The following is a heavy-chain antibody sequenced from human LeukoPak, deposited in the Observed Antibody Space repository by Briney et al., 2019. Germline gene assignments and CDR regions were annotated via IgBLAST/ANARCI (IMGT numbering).Heavy chain of an antibody. CDR2: ISYDGSNK. CDR3: AREADYYDSSGYHPGGYYFDY. Sequence: GGSLRLSCAASGFTFSSYAMSWVRQAPGKGLEWVAVISYDGSNKYYADSVKGRFTISRDNSKNTLYLQMNSLRAEDTAVYYCAREADYYDSSGYHPGGYYFDYWGRGTLVTVSS. V-gene: IGHV3-30*03. J-gene: IGHJ4*02. D-gene: IGHD3-22*01. CDR1: GFTFSSYA.